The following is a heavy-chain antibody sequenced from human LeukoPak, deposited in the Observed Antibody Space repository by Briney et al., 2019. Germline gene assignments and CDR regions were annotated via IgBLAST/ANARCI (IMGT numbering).Heavy chain of an antibody. D-gene: IGHD3-3*01. V-gene: IGHV3-7*04. J-gene: IGHJ3*01. Sequence: GGSLRLSCAASGFTFSSYWMSWVRQALGKGLEWVANIQPDGSQKYSIDSVKGRFTISRDNTRNSLHLQMNSLRAEDTAVYYCARGDFWSGDYTDAFDVWGQGTKVTVSS. CDR2: IQPDGSQK. CDR3: ARGDFWSGDYTDAFDV. CDR1: GFTFSSYW.